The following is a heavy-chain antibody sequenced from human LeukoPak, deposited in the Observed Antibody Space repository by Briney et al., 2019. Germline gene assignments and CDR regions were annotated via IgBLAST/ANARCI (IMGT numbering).Heavy chain of an antibody. CDR3: ARSGGYGLIDY. J-gene: IGHJ4*02. Sequence: SETLSLTCTVSGASVSGSPYYWGWIRQPPGKGLEWIGSIYSSGSTYYNASLQSRVTISIETSKNQIPLRLNSVTAADTAIYYCARSGGYGLIDYWGQGTLVTVSS. CDR1: GASVSGSPYY. V-gene: IGHV4-39*01. D-gene: IGHD1-26*01. CDR2: IYSSGST.